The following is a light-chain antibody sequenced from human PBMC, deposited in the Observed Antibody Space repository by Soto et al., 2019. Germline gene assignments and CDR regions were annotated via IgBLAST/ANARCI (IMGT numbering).Light chain of an antibody. V-gene: IGKV3-15*01. CDR3: QHYNDWPIT. CDR2: GTS. CDR1: QSLRST. J-gene: IGKJ5*01. Sequence: EIVLTQSPATLSVSPGERATLSCRASQSLRSTLAWYQQKPGQAPRLLIYGTSTRATGVPARFSGSGSETEFTLTISSLQSEDFAVYYCQHYNDWPITFGQGTRLDIK.